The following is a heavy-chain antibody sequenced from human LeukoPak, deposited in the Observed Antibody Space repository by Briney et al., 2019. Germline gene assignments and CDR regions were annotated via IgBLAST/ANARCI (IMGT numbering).Heavy chain of an antibody. J-gene: IGHJ4*02. V-gene: IGHV3-23*01. D-gene: IGHD3-10*01. CDR2: ISGSGGST. CDR3: AKDPSGADSVGYFDY. Sequence: PGGSLRLSCAASGFTLSSYAMSWVRQAPGKGLEWVSAISGSGGSTYYADSVKGRFTISRDNSKNTLYLQMNSLRAEDTAVYYCAKDPSGADSVGYFDYWGQGTLVTVSS. CDR1: GFTLSSYA.